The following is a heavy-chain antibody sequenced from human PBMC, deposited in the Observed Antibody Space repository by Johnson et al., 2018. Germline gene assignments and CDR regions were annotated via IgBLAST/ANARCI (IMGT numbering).Heavy chain of an antibody. D-gene: IGHD3-3*01. Sequence: QVQLVQSGGGLVKPGGSLRLSCAASGFTFSDYCMTWIRQAPGKAPEWVSSITATATTIYYADSVKGRFTVSRDNAQNSLYLQMNGLRVEDTAVYYCAGDPQYDLLFMDVWGKGTTVTVSS. J-gene: IGHJ6*03. V-gene: IGHV3-11*04. CDR2: ITATATTI. CDR3: AGDPQYDLLFMDV. CDR1: GFTFSDYC.